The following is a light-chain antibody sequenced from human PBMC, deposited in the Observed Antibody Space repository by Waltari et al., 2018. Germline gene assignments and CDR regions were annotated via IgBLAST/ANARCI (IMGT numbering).Light chain of an antibody. CDR1: SLRLYD. CDR3: YSRDSSGNHLHFV. Sequence: SSELALDPAVSVALGPTVRLTFPGDSLRLYDVSWYQQRPGQAPLLVLYNKNNRPAGIPGRFSGSSSGNTASLTITGAQADDEADYYCYSRDSSGNHLHFVFGTGTRVTVL. CDR2: NKN. J-gene: IGLJ1*01. V-gene: IGLV3-19*01.